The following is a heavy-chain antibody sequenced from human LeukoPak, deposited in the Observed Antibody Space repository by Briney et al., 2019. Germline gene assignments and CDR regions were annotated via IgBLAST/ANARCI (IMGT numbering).Heavy chain of an antibody. CDR2: INPNSGGT. CDR1: GYTFTGYY. J-gene: IGHJ4*02. D-gene: IGHD3-3*01. CDR3: AKERLITIFGVVINGGFDY. V-gene: IGHV1-2*02. Sequence: GASVKVSCKASGYTFTGYYTHWVRQAPGQGLEWMGWINPNSGGTNYAQKFQGRVTMTRDTSISTAYMELSRLRSDDTAVYYCAKERLITIFGVVINGGFDYWGQGTLVTVSS.